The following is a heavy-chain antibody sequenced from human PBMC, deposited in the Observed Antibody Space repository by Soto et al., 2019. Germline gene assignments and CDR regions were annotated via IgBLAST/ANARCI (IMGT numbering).Heavy chain of an antibody. CDR1: GFTFSDYY. V-gene: IGHV3-11*01. Sequence: QVQLVESGGGLVKPGGSLRLSCAASGFTFSDYYMSWIRQAPGKGLEWVSYISSSGSTIYYADSVKGRFTISRDNAKNSLYLQMNSLRAEYTAVYYCARDLENLYYYYYGMDVWGQGTTVTVSS. CDR2: ISSSGSTI. CDR3: ARDLENLYYYYYGMDV. J-gene: IGHJ6*02.